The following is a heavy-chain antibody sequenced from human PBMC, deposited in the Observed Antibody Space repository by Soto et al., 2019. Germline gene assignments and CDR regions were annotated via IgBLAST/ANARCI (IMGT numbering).Heavy chain of an antibody. CDR2: ISSSSSYI. J-gene: IGHJ4*02. Sequence: GGSLRLSCAASGFTFSSYSMNWVRQAPGKGLEWVSSISSSSSYIYYADSVKGRFTISRDNAKNSLYLQMNSLRAEDTAVYYCAIDRPPPRPSDYCGQGPLVTVFS. CDR1: GFTFSSYS. CDR3: AIDRPPPRPSDY. V-gene: IGHV3-21*01.